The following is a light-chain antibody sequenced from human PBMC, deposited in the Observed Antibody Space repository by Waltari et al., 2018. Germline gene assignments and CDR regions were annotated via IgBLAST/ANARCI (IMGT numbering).Light chain of an antibody. Sequence: DIQMTQSPSNLSASVGDRVTIPCRASQSISSWLAWYQQKPGKAPKLLIYKASSLESGVTSRFSGSGSGTEFTLTISSLQPDDFATYYCQQYNSYPKTFGQGTKVEIK. CDR3: QQYNSYPKT. CDR1: QSISSW. J-gene: IGKJ1*01. V-gene: IGKV1-5*03. CDR2: KAS.